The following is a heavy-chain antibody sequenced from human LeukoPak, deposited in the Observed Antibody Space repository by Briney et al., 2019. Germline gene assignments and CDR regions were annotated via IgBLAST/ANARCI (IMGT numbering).Heavy chain of an antibody. J-gene: IGHJ6*02. V-gene: IGHV3-7*01. Sequence: GGSLRLSCAASGFTFSSYWMSWVRQAPGKGLEGVANIKQDGSEKYYVDSVKGRFTISRDNAKNSLYLQMNSLRAEDTAVYYCARDVYAYYGSGSYYGMDVWGQGTTVTVSS. CDR2: IKQDGSEK. D-gene: IGHD3-10*01. CDR3: ARDVYAYYGSGSYYGMDV. CDR1: GFTFSSYW.